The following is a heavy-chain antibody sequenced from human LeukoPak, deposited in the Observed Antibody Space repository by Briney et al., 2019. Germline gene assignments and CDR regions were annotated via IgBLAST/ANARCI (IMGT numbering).Heavy chain of an antibody. CDR3: ARDYTCFDY. CDR1: GFTFSSYS. CDR2: ISSSSSTI. J-gene: IGHJ4*02. V-gene: IGHV3-48*01. Sequence: GGSLRLSCAASGFTFSSYSMNWVRQAPGKGLEWVSYISSSSSTIYYADSVKGRFTISRDNAKNSLYLQMNSLRAEDTAVYYCARDYTCFDYRGQGTLVTVSS.